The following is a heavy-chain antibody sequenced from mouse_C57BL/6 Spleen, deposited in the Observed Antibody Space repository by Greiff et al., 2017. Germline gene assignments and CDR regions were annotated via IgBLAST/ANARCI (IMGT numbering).Heavy chain of an antibody. J-gene: IGHJ2*01. CDR1: GYSFTSYY. D-gene: IGHD1-1*01. CDR3: ARPYYGRYFDY. V-gene: IGHV1-42*01. Sequence: EVQLQQSGPELVKPGASVKISCKASGYSFTSYYMNWVKQSPEKSLEWIGEINPSTGGTTYNQKFKAKATLTVDKSSSTAYMQLKSLTSEDSAVYYCARPYYGRYFDYWGKGTTLTVSS. CDR2: INPSTGGT.